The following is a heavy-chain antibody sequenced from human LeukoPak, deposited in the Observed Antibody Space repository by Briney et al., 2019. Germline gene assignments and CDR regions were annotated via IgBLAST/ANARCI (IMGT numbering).Heavy chain of an antibody. Sequence: QPGGSLRLSCAASGFTFSSYAMNWVRQAPGKGLEWVSAMSYSSSSTYYADSVKGRFTISRDNSKNTLYLQMNSLRAEDTAVYYCAKDRSSSFSGFLEYWGQGTLVTVSS. CDR1: GFTFSSYA. J-gene: IGHJ4*02. V-gene: IGHV3-23*01. D-gene: IGHD6-6*01. CDR3: AKDRSSSFSGFLEY. CDR2: MSYSSSST.